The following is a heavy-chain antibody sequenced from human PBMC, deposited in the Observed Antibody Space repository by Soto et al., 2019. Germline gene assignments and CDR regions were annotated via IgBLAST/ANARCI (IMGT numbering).Heavy chain of an antibody. Sequence: QVQLVKSGGGVVQPGRSLRLSCAASGFTFSTYGMHWVRQAPGKGLEWVAAIWYDGSNKYYADSVKGRFTISRDNSKNTLYLQMNSLRAEDTAVYYCAREAKEYYSDYWGQGTLVTVSS. D-gene: IGHD3-10*01. CDR2: IWYDGSNK. CDR1: GFTFSTYG. CDR3: AREAKEYYSDY. V-gene: IGHV3-33*01. J-gene: IGHJ4*02.